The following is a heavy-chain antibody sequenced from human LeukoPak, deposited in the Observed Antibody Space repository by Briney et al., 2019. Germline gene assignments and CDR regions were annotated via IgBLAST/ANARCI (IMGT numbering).Heavy chain of an antibody. CDR2: ISGSGGST. D-gene: IGHD3-22*01. V-gene: IGHV3-23*01. CDR3: AKDRNRWLYDSSGYHFDC. CDR1: GFTFSSYA. Sequence: GGALTLSCAASGFTFSSYAMRWVRPAPRKGLAGVSAISGSGGSTYCANSVKGRFTIARDNSKNTMYLQMNSLRAEDTAVYYCAKDRNRWLYDSSGYHFDCWGQGTLVTVSS. J-gene: IGHJ4*02.